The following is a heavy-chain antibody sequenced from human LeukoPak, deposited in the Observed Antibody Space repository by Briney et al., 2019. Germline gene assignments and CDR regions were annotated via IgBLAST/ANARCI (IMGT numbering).Heavy chain of an antibody. D-gene: IGHD3-10*01. V-gene: IGHV4-34*01. CDR1: GGSFSGYY. J-gene: IGHJ5*02. Sequence: PSETLSLTCAVYGGSFSGYYWSWIRQPPGKGLEWIGEINHSGSTNYNPSLKSRVTISVDTSKNQFSLKLSSVTAADTAVYYCARDFKDYYGSGSYLGWFDPWGQGSLVIVSS. CDR2: INHSGST. CDR3: ARDFKDYYGSGSYLGWFDP.